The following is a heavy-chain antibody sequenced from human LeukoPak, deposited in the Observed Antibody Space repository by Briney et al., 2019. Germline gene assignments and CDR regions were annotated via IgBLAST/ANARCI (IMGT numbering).Heavy chain of an antibody. D-gene: IGHD5-24*01. CDR3: ARESREDGYSIFFDY. CDR1: GGSISSYY. Sequence: PSETLSLTCTVSGGSISSYYWSWIRQPPGKGLEWIGYIYYSGSTNYNPSLKSRVTISVDTSKNQFSLKLSSVTAADTAVYYCARESREDGYSIFFDYWGQGTLVTVSS. J-gene: IGHJ4*02. CDR2: IYYSGST. V-gene: IGHV4-59*01.